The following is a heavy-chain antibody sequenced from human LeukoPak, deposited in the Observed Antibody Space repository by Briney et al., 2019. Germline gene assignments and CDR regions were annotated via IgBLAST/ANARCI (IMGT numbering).Heavy chain of an antibody. J-gene: IGHJ4*02. V-gene: IGHV3-66*04. CDR1: GFTVRSNY. CDR3: ARLDSGYYYFHQ. D-gene: IGHD5-12*01. Sequence: GGSLRLSCAVFGFTVRSNYVSWVRRAPGKGLEWVSDIYSGDSTDYADSVKGRFIISRDKSKDTLYLQMNSLRAEDTAVYYCARLDSGYYYFHQWGQGALVTVSS. CDR2: IYSGDST.